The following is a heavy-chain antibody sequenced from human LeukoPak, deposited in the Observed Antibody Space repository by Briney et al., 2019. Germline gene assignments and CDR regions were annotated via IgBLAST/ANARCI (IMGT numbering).Heavy chain of an antibody. D-gene: IGHD3-16*02. V-gene: IGHV3-23*01. CDR2: ISGSGGTT. J-gene: IGHJ4*02. CDR1: GFTFSSYA. CDR3: AKDHDFIWGSYRYRGVEY. Sequence: GGSLRLSCAASGFTFSSYAMSWVRQAPGKGLEWVSAISGSGGTTYYADSVKGRFTISRDNSKNTLYLQMNSLRAEDTAVYYCAKDHDFIWGSYRYRGVEYWGQGTLVTVSS.